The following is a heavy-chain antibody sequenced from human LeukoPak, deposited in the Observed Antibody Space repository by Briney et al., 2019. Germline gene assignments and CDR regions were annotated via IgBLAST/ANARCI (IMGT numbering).Heavy chain of an antibody. CDR1: GLTHSNKY. CDR2: ISGSGVGT. V-gene: IGHV3-23*01. CDR3: AKVTYGSGTYGAFDS. J-gene: IGHJ4*02. D-gene: IGHD3-10*01. Sequence: SLPLSCPASGLTHSNKYMDCVGDAHWKGRDSGAVISGSGVGTYYKDSVKGRFTISRDNSKDTLYLQMNSLRAEDTAVYYCAKVTYGSGTYGAFDSWGQGTLVTVSS.